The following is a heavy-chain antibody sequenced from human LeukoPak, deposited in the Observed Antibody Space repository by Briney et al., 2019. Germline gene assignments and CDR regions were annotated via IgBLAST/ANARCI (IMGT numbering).Heavy chain of an antibody. CDR1: GGSISSYY. D-gene: IGHD5-18*01. CDR2: IYDNGST. V-gene: IGHV4-59*08. J-gene: IGHJ4*02. CDR3: ARHRFSGYSHGLFDY. Sequence: SETLSLTCTVSGGSISSYYWSWIRQAPGKGVEWIGYIYDNGSTNYNASLKSRVTISVDASKNQFSLKVSFVTAADTAVYYCARHRFSGYSHGLFDYWGQGTLVTVSS.